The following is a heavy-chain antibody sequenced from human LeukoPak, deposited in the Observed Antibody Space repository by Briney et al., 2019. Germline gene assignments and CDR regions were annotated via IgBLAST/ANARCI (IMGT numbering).Heavy chain of an antibody. CDR1: GFTFSSYE. CDR2: ISSSGSTI. CDR3: ASLKVRGVTANKYYFYYMDV. J-gene: IGHJ6*03. D-gene: IGHD3-10*01. V-gene: IGHV3-48*03. Sequence: GGSLRLSCAASGFTFSSYEMNWVRQAPGKGLEWVSYISSSGSTIYYADSMKGRFTISRDNAKNSLYLLMNSLRAGDTAVYYCASLKVRGVTANKYYFYYMDVWGKGTTGTASS.